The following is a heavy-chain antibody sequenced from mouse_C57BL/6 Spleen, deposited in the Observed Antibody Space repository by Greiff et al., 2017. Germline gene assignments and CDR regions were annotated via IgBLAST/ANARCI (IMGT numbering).Heavy chain of an antibody. CDR2: IWSGGST. Sequence: VKVVESGPGLVQPSQSLSITCTVSGFSLTSYGVHWVRQSPGKGLEWLGVIWSGGSTDYNAAFIARLCIGKDKSKSQFFLKMNSLQADDTAIYYCARNGYDAMDYWGQGTSVTVSS. J-gene: IGHJ4*01. CDR1: GFSLTSYG. V-gene: IGHV2-2*01. CDR3: ARNGYDAMDY.